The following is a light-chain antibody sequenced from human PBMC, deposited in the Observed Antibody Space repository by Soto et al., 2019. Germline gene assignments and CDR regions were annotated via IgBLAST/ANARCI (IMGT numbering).Light chain of an antibody. CDR1: SSDLGGYNF. CDR3: TSYTTSYTYV. V-gene: IGLV2-14*03. J-gene: IGLJ7*01. Sequence: QSALTQPASFSGSPGQSITISCTGTSSDLGGYNFVSWYQHHPGKAPKLIIYDVNNRPSGVSNRFSGSKSGNTASLTISGLQAEDEADYYCTSYTTSYTYVFGAGTQLTVL. CDR2: DVN.